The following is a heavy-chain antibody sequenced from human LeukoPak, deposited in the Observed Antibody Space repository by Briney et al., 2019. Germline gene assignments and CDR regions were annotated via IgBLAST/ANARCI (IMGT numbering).Heavy chain of an antibody. V-gene: IGHV4-4*07. D-gene: IGHD2-21*01. CDR3: ARSFIVRSPTSPYDAFEL. CDR1: GGSVSGYY. CDR2: VFTSGNT. Sequence: SETLSLTCTVSGGSVSGYYWSWIRRTAGKGLEWIGRVFTSGNTSYNPSIKSRVTISGDTSRNRVSLKLNSVTAADTAVYYCARSFIVRSPTSPYDAFELWGQGTMVTVSS. J-gene: IGHJ3*01.